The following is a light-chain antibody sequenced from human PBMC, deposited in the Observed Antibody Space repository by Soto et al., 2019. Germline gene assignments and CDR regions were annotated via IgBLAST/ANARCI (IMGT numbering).Light chain of an antibody. J-gene: IGKJ1*01. V-gene: IGKV3-20*01. CDR2: GAS. CDR3: QQYGSSPWP. Sequence: ILKQSPGTLSLSPGERATLSCRPSQTVSGAYLAWYRQKPGQAPRLLIYGASSRATGIPDRFSGSGSGTDFTLTISRLEPEDFAVYYCQQYGSSPWPFGQGSKVDI. CDR1: QTVSGAY.